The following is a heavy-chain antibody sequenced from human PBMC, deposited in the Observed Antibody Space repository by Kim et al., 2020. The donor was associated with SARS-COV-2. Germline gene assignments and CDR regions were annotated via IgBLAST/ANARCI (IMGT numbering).Heavy chain of an antibody. D-gene: IGHD5-12*01. CDR2: IWYDGSNK. CDR1: GFTFSSYG. J-gene: IGHJ4*02. Sequence: GGSLRLSCAASGFTFSSYGMHWVRQAPGKGLEWVAVIWYDGSNKYYADSVKGRFTISRDNSKNTLYLQMNSLRAEDTAVYYCARDQSGYDDFDYWGQGTLVTVSS. CDR3: ARDQSGYDDFDY. V-gene: IGHV3-33*01.